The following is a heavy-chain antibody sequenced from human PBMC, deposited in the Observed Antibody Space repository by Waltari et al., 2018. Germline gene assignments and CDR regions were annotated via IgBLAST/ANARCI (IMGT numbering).Heavy chain of an antibody. D-gene: IGHD4-17*01. CDR3: ATGGDYGDYVDY. CDR1: GFTFSSYS. CDR2: ISSSSSYI. Sequence: EVQLVESGGGLVKPGGSLRLSCAASGFTFSSYSMNWVRQAPGKGLEWVSSISSSSSYIYYADSVKGRFTISRDNAKNSLYLQMNSLRAEDTAVYYCATGGDYGDYVDYWGQGTLVTVSS. J-gene: IGHJ4*02. V-gene: IGHV3-21*01.